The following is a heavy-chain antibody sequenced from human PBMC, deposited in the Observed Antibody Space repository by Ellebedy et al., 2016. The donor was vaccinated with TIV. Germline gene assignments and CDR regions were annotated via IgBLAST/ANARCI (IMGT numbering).Heavy chain of an antibody. CDR2: IIPIFGTA. CDR1: GGTFSSYA. Sequence: AASVKVSCKASGGTFSSYAISWVRQAPGQGLEWMGGIIPIFGTANYAQKFQGRVTITADESTSTAYMELSSLRSEDTAVYYCANYYDSSGYYYFDYWGQGTLVTVSS. CDR3: ANYYDSSGYYYFDY. V-gene: IGHV1-69*13. J-gene: IGHJ4*02. D-gene: IGHD3-22*01.